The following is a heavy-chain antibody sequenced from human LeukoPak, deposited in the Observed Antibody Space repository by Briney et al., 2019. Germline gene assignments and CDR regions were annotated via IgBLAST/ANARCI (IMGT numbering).Heavy chain of an antibody. CDR1: GGTFSSYA. Sequence: GGSLRLSCAASGGTFSSYAISWVRQAPGQGLEWMGRIIPILGIANYAQKFQGRVTITADKSTSTAYMELSSLRSEDTAVYYCARVRYYDSSGYYLPDYFDYWGQGTLVTVSS. CDR2: IIPILGIA. D-gene: IGHD3-22*01. J-gene: IGHJ4*02. CDR3: ARVRYYDSSGYYLPDYFDY. V-gene: IGHV1-69*04.